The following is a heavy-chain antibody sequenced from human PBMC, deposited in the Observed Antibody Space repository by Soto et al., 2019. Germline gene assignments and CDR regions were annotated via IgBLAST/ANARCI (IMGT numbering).Heavy chain of an antibody. J-gene: IGHJ3*01. CDR3: ARENFCVIIHDAFDL. CDR1: GDSVSSGGYY. CDR2: IYDSEST. Sequence: QVQLQESGPGLVMPSQTLSLTCTVSGDSVSSGGYYWNWIRQHPGRGLEWLGYIYDSESTYYNPSLESRPFISVDASKNQFSLKVTSVTPADTAVYFCARENFCVIIHDAFDLWGQGTMVTVSS. V-gene: IGHV4-31*03. D-gene: IGHD3-3*01.